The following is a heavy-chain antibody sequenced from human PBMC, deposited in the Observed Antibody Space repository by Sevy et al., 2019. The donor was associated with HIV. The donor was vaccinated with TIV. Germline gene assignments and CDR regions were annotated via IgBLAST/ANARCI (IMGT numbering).Heavy chain of an antibody. Sequence: GSLRLSCAASGFTFSNAWMSWVRQAPGKGLEWVGRIKSKTDGGTTDYAAPVKGRFTISRDDSKNTLYLQMNSLKTEDTAVYYCTSVGYSSSWYVGASAEYFQHWGQGTLVTVSS. CDR1: GFTFSNAW. CDR2: IKSKTDGGTT. D-gene: IGHD6-13*01. J-gene: IGHJ1*01. V-gene: IGHV3-15*01. CDR3: TSVGYSSSWYVGASAEYFQH.